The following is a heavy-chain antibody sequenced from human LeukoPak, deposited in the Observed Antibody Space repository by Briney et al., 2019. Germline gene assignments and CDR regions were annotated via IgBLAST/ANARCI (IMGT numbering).Heavy chain of an antibody. CDR2: IYASGST. D-gene: IGHD2-21*02. CDR3: ARDLRRRVTAIGYGPREYYYYMDV. J-gene: IGHJ6*03. CDR1: GGSISTYY. Sequence: SETLSLTCTVSGGSISTYYWSWIRQPAGKGLEWVGRIYASGSTNYNPSLTSRVTMSIDTSKNQFSLKVTSVTAADTAVYYCARDLRRRVTAIGYGPREYYYYMDVWGKGTTVTISS. V-gene: IGHV4-4*07.